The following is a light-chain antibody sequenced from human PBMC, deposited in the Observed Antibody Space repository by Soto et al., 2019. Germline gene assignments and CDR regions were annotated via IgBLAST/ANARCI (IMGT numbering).Light chain of an antibody. J-gene: IGLJ3*02. CDR1: SSDVGGYNY. Sequence: QSALTQPPSASGSPGQSVTISCTGTSSDVGGYNYVSWYQQHPGKAPKLMIYEVTKRPSGVSNRFSGSKSGDTASLTISGLQAEDEADYYCTSFARGSTLVFGGGTKLTVL. V-gene: IGLV2-8*01. CDR2: EVT. CDR3: TSFARGSTLV.